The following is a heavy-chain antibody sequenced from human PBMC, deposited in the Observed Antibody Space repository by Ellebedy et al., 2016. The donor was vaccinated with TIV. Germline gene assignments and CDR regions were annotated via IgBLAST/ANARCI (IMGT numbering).Heavy chain of an antibody. CDR1: GYSFTGYC. Sequence: GESLKISCEGSGYSFTGYCVGWVRQLPGRGLDWMGILCPGDADSKYSPSFQGHVTISADKSINTAYLQWSSLKASDTAMYYCARGGWFGEFSQFDYWGQGTLVTVSS. D-gene: IGHD3-10*01. CDR3: ARGGWFGEFSQFDY. CDR2: LCPGDADS. J-gene: IGHJ4*02. V-gene: IGHV5-51*01.